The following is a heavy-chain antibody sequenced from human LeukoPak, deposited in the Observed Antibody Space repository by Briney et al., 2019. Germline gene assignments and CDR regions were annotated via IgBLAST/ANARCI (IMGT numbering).Heavy chain of an antibody. D-gene: IGHD1-26*01. V-gene: IGHV4-39*01. J-gene: IGHJ3*02. CDR2: VYYSGRP. Sequence: SETLSLTCTLSGGSISSGFYYWGWLRQPPGKGLEWFGSVYYSGRPYYSPSLKSRVTRCVDTSKIHVSLRLSSVTAADTALYYCASSVGANRINACDMWGQETMVSVSS. CDR3: ASSVGANRINACDM. CDR1: GGSISSGFYY.